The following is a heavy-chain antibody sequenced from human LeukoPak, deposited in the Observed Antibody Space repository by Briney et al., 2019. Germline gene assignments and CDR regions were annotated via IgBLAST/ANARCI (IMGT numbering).Heavy chain of an antibody. CDR3: ARNSSSGWFAP. Sequence: KPSETLSLTCTVSGGSIRTYYWSWIRQPPGKGLEWIGSVYYSGSTVYNPSLKSRLTISVDTSKNQFSLNLESVTAADTALYYCARNSSSGWFAPWGQGTLVIVSS. V-gene: IGHV4-59*01. CDR2: VYYSGST. D-gene: IGHD1-14*01. CDR1: GGSIRTYY. J-gene: IGHJ5*02.